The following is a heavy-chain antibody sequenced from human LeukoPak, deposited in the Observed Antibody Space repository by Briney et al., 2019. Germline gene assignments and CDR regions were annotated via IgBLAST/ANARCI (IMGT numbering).Heavy chain of an antibody. CDR3: ARQAVAGSHLDY. Sequence: SETLSLTCTVSGGSISSSSYYWGWIRQPPGTGLEWIGSIYYSGSTYYNPSLKSRVTISVDTSKNQFSLKLSSVTAADTAVYYCARQAVAGSHLDYWGQGTLVTVSS. CDR1: GGSISSSSYY. V-gene: IGHV4-39*01. D-gene: IGHD6-19*01. J-gene: IGHJ4*02. CDR2: IYYSGST.